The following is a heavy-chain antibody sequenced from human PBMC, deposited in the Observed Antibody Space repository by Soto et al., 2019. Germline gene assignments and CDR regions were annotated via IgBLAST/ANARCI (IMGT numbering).Heavy chain of an antibody. J-gene: IGHJ6*02. V-gene: IGHV1-69*11. Sequence: VNVSYKAFGCTFRRYAISWLRQAPGQGLEWMGRIIPFIGTAKYAQKFQGRVTITANEYTSTAYMELTSLRSEDTAVYYCARVVMTTVPASYYYGMDVWGQGTTVTVSS. CDR2: IIPFIGTA. D-gene: IGHD4-4*01. CDR1: GCTFRRYA. CDR3: ARVVMTTVPASYYYGMDV.